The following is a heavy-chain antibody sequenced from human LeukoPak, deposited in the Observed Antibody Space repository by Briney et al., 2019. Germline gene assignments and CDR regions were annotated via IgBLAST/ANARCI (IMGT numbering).Heavy chain of an antibody. CDR3: AREGCSGGSCYYLY. J-gene: IGHJ4*02. CDR1: GFTFSSYW. CDR2: IKQDGSEK. Sequence: GGSLRLSCAASGFTFSSYWMSWVRQAPGKGLEWVANIKQDGSEKYYVDSVKGRFTISRDNAKNSLYLQMNSLRAEDTAVYCCAREGCSGGSCYYLYWGQGTLVTVSS. D-gene: IGHD2-15*01. V-gene: IGHV3-7*01.